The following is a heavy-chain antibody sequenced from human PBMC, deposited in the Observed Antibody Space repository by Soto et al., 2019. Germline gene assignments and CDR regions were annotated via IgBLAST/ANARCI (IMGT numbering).Heavy chain of an antibody. CDR1: GYTFTSYA. CDR3: ARRGIAAAGRPDY. Sequence: QVQLVQSGVEVKKPGASVKVSCKASGYTFTSYAMHWVRQAPGQRLEWMGWINAGNGNTKYSQKFQGRVTITRDTSASTAYMELSSLRSEDTAVYYCARRGIAAAGRPDYWGQGTLVTVSS. J-gene: IGHJ4*02. V-gene: IGHV1-3*01. CDR2: INAGNGNT. D-gene: IGHD6-13*01.